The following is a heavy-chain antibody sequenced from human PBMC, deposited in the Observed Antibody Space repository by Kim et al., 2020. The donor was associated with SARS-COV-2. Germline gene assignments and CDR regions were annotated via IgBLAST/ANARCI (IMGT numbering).Heavy chain of an antibody. D-gene: IGHD1-20*01. J-gene: IGHJ4*02. CDR3: ARAGGGIGGKVITF. CDR1: GGSVNSPNYY. V-gene: IGHV4-61*01. CDR2: IAYSGRT. Sequence: SETLSLTCTFSGGSVNSPNYYWGWIRQPPGKALEWIGYIAYSGRTNYNPSLKSPVTISVDMSKNQFSLQLISVTAADTAVYYCARAGGGIGGKVITFWGQGTLVTVSS.